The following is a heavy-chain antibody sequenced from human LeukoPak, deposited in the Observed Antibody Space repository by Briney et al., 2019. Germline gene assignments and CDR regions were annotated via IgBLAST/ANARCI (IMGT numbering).Heavy chain of an antibody. V-gene: IGHV4-34*01. Sequence: SETLSLTCAVYGGSFSGYYWSWIRQPPGKGLEWIGEINHSGSTNYNPSLKSRVTISVDTSKNQFSLKLSSVTAADTAVYYCAKDPANYGSGKVYDNPIDYWGQGTLVTVSS. CDR2: INHSGST. J-gene: IGHJ4*02. D-gene: IGHD3-10*01. CDR1: GGSFSGYY. CDR3: AKDPANYGSGKVYDNPIDY.